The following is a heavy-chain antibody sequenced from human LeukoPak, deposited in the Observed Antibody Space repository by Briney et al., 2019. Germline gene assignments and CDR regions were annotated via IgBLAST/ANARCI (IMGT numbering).Heavy chain of an antibody. CDR3: AKGSSSSRPYYFDY. J-gene: IGHJ4*02. D-gene: IGHD6-6*01. CDR1: GLIFRNYV. Sequence: PGGSLRLSCTASGLIFRNYVMTWVRQAPGKGLEWVSALSGGGGSTYYVDSVKGRSTISRDNSKNTLYLQMNSLRADDTAVYYCAKGSSSSRPYYFDYWGQGTLVTVSS. V-gene: IGHV3-23*01. CDR2: LSGGGGST.